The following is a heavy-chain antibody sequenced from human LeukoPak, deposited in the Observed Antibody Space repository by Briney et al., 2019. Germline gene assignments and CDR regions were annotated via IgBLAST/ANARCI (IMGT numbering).Heavy chain of an antibody. Sequence: PGGSLRLSCAASGFTFSSYAMSWVRQAPGKGLEWVSAISGSGGSTYYADSVKGRFTISRDNAKNSVYLQMNSLRAEDTALYYCARDGHLGDLSPALDYWGQGSLVTVSS. CDR1: GFTFSSYA. D-gene: IGHD3-16*02. CDR2: ISGSGGST. J-gene: IGHJ4*02. V-gene: IGHV3-23*01. CDR3: ARDGHLGDLSPALDY.